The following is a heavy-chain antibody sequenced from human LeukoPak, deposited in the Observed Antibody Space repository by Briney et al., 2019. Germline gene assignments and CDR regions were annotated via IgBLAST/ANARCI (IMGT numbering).Heavy chain of an antibody. CDR3: AREDGGNSDY. J-gene: IGHJ4*02. V-gene: IGHV3-48*01. D-gene: IGHD4-23*01. CDR2: ISSSSSTI. CDR1: GFTFSSYS. Sequence: GGSLRLSCAASGFTFSSYSMNWVRQAPGKGLEWVSYISSSSSTIYYADYVKGRFTISRDNAKKSLYLQMNSLRVEDTAVYYCAREDGGNSDYWGQGTLVTVSS.